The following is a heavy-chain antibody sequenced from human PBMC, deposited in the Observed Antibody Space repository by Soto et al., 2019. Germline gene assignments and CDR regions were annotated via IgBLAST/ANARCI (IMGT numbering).Heavy chain of an antibody. J-gene: IGHJ6*03. V-gene: IGHV1-3*01. CDR1: GYTFTSYA. CDR2: INAGNGNT. CDR3: ARVGVLPAAMLYYYYYYMDV. Sequence: QVQLVQSGAEVKKPGASVKVSCKASGYTFTSYAMHWVRQAPGQRLEWMGWINAGNGNTKYSQKFQGRVTITRDTPRRTAYMERSSLRSEDTAVYYCARVGVLPAAMLYYYYYYMDVWGKGTRSPSP. D-gene: IGHD2-2*01.